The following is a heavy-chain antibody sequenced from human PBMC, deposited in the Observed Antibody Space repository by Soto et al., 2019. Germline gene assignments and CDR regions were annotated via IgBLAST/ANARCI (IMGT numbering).Heavy chain of an antibody. CDR1: GFSVSTNY. D-gene: IGHD4-4*01. Sequence: GGSLRLSCEVSGFSVSTNYMHWVRQAPGKGLEWVAIISYDGSTIFYGDSVKGRFTISRDNSKNTLYLHMSSLRPDDTAVYFCARHVASTVTTSDWFDPWGQGTLVTVSS. J-gene: IGHJ5*02. CDR2: ISYDGSTI. V-gene: IGHV3-30*03. CDR3: ARHVASTVTTSDWFDP.